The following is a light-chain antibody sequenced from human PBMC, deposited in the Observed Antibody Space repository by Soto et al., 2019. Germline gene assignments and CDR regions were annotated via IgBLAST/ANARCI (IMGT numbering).Light chain of an antibody. CDR1: SSDVGGFEY. J-gene: IGLJ1*01. V-gene: IGLV2-14*01. CDR2: DVT. CDR3: GSITRSSTSV. Sequence: QSALSQPASVSGSPGQSITISCTGTSSDVGGFEYVSWYQHQPGKAPKLIIYDVTKRHSGVSNRFSGSKSGNTASLTISGSQAEDEGDYYCGSITRSSTSVFGTGTKVTVL.